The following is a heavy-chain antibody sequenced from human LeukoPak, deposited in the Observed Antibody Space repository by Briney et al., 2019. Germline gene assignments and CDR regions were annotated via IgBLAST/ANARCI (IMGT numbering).Heavy chain of an antibody. Sequence: PSETLSLTCTVSGGSISTYYWTWIRQPPGKGLEWIGYIYYSGSTNYNPSLKSRVTISVDTSKNQFSLKLSSVTAADTAVYYCARAWYYYDSSGYYPFDYWGQGTLVTVSS. D-gene: IGHD3-22*01. CDR3: ARAWYYYDSSGYYPFDY. J-gene: IGHJ4*02. V-gene: IGHV4-59*08. CDR2: IYYSGST. CDR1: GGSISTYY.